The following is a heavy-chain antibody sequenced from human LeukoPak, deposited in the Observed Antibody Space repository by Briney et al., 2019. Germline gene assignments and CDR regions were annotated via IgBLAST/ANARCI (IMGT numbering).Heavy chain of an antibody. V-gene: IGHV1-24*01. CDR3: ATDMGLYFQK. CDR2: VDREDDKK. D-gene: IGHD3-10*01. Sequence: ASVKVSCKVSGYSLTELSMHWVRQAPGKGLEWMGGVDREDDKKIYAQSFQGRVTMTEDTSTDTAYMELSSLRSEDTAVFYCATDMGLYFQKWGQGTLVTVSS. J-gene: IGHJ1*01. CDR1: GYSLTELS.